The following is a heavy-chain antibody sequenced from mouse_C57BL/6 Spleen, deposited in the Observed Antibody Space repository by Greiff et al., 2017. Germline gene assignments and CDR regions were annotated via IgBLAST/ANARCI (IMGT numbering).Heavy chain of an antibody. CDR2: IWSGGST. CDR1: GFSLTRYG. CDR3: ARKEGLRRGAWFAY. Sequence: VQLQQSGPGLVQPSQSLSITCTVSGFSLTRYGVHWVRQSPGKGLEWLGVIWSGGSTDNNAAFISRLSISKDNSKSQFFFKMNSLQADDTALYYCARKEGLRRGAWFAYWGQGTLVTVSA. D-gene: IGHD2-4*01. V-gene: IGHV2-2*01. J-gene: IGHJ3*01.